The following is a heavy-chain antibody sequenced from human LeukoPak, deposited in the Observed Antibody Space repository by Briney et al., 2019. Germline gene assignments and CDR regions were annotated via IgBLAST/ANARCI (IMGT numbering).Heavy chain of an antibody. D-gene: IGHD5-24*01. CDR2: ISGSGGST. V-gene: IGHV3-23*01. CDR3: ASPTLRDGGVDY. Sequence: GGSLRLSCAASGFTFSSYAMSWVRQAPGKGLEWVSAISGSGGSTYYADSVKGRFTISRDNSKNTLYLQMNSLRAEDTAEYYCASPTLRDGGVDYWGQGTLVTVSS. CDR1: GFTFSSYA. J-gene: IGHJ4*02.